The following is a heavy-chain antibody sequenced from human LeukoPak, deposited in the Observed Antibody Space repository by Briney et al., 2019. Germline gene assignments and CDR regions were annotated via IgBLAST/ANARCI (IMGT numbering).Heavy chain of an antibody. CDR1: GYTLTGYF. CDR3: ASEGDGSNLYSWFGP. V-gene: IGHV1-2*02. CDR2: INPNSAGT. J-gene: IGHJ5*02. Sequence: EASVKVSCKTSGYTLTGYFIHWVRQAPGQGLEWMGWINPNSAGTNSAQKFQGRLTMTWDTSIRTAYMQLGWLKSDDTAVYYCASEGDGSNLYSWFGPWGQGTLVTVSA. D-gene: IGHD5-24*01.